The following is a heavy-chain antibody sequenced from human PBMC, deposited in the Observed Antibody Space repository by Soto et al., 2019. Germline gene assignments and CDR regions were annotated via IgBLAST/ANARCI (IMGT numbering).Heavy chain of an antibody. CDR3: AKSPSLAQPRPDFDY. CDR1: GFTFSSYA. CDR2: ISSSGGST. J-gene: IGHJ4*01. Sequence: EVQLLESGGDLIQPGGSLRLSCAASGFTFSSYAMSWVRQAPGKGLGWVSAISSSGGSTFYADSVKGRFTISRDNSRNTQYPQRHSFRAEDTALYCWAKSPSLAQPRPDFDYWGHGSLVTVSS. V-gene: IGHV3-23*01. D-gene: IGHD2-2*01.